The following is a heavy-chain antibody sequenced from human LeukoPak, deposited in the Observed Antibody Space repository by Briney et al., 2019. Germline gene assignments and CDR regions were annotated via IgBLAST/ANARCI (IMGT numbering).Heavy chain of an antibody. Sequence: ASVKVSCKSSGYTFTSYYMYWVRQAPGQGLEWMGWINPHSGGTNSEQNFQGRVTMSRDTSISTVYMELSRLRSDDTALYYCAREGVIGDGYNFFDYWGQGTLVTVSS. CDR1: GYTFTSYY. CDR3: AREGVIGDGYNFFDY. J-gene: IGHJ4*02. CDR2: INPHSGGT. V-gene: IGHV1-2*02. D-gene: IGHD5-24*01.